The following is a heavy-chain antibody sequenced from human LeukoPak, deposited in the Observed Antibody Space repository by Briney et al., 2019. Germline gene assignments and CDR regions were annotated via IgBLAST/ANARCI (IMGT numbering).Heavy chain of an antibody. Sequence: PGGSLRLSCAASGFTFSSYWMNWARQAPGKGLEWVASINHNGNVNYYVDSVKGRFTISRDNAKNSLYLQMSNLRAEDTAVYYCARLVGDMTTWDYWGQGTLVTVSS. CDR3: ARLVGDMTTWDY. J-gene: IGHJ4*02. D-gene: IGHD1-26*01. V-gene: IGHV3-7*03. CDR2: INHNGNVN. CDR1: GFTFSSYW.